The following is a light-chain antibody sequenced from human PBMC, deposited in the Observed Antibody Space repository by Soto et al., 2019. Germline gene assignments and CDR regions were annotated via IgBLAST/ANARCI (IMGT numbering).Light chain of an antibody. CDR3: QERTNWPRSFT. J-gene: IGKJ3*01. V-gene: IGKV3-11*01. Sequence: EIVLTQSPATLSLSPGERATLSCRASQSVSSYLAWYQQKPGQAPRLLIYDSSKQTTGIPARFSGSGSETDFTLTTISLEPEAFAVYYCQERTNWPRSFTFGPGTKVDIK. CDR1: QSVSSY. CDR2: DSS.